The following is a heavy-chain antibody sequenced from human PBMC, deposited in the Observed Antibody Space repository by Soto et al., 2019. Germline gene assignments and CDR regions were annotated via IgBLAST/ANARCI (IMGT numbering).Heavy chain of an antibody. D-gene: IGHD1-20*01. Sequence: EVQLVESGGASVKPGGSLRLSCAASGFTFSNAWMSWVRQAPGKGLEWVGRIKSKTDGGTTDYAAAVEGRFTISREDSKNTVYLQMDSLKTEDTAVYYCATKRTGITTIGPGYWGQGTLVTVSS. CDR2: IKSKTDGGTT. V-gene: IGHV3-15*02. CDR3: ATKRTGITTIGPGY. J-gene: IGHJ4*02. CDR1: GFTFSNAW.